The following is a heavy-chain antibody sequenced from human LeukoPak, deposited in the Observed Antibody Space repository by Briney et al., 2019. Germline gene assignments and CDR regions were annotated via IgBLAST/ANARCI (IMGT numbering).Heavy chain of an antibody. Sequence: SETLSLTCAVYGGSFSGYYWSWIRQPPGKGLEWIGEINHSGSTNYNPSLKSRVTISVDTSKNHFSLKLSSVTAADTAVFYCARGPDYDSSGYYYGGGFDYWGQGTLVTVSS. CDR3: ARGPDYDSSGYYYGGGFDY. CDR1: GGSFSGYY. CDR2: INHSGST. D-gene: IGHD3-22*01. J-gene: IGHJ4*02. V-gene: IGHV4-34*01.